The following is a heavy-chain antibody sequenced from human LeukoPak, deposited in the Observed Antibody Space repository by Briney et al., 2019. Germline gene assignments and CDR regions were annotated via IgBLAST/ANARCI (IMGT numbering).Heavy chain of an antibody. CDR2: INPSGGST. Sequence: ASVRVSCKASGYTFTTYYIHWVRQAPGQGLEWMGIINPSGGSTNYAQKFQGRVTITADESTSTAYMELSSLRSEDTAVYYCARAYCSGGSCYFDPWGQGTLVTVSS. D-gene: IGHD2-15*01. J-gene: IGHJ5*02. CDR3: ARAYCSGGSCYFDP. CDR1: GYTFTTYY. V-gene: IGHV1-46*01.